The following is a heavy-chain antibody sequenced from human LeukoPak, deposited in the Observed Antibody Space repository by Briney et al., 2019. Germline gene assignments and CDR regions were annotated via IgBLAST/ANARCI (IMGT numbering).Heavy chain of an antibody. D-gene: IGHD2-15*01. J-gene: IGHJ4*02. CDR3: ATDLGGLVVASHFDY. CDR1: GYTLTELS. V-gene: IGHV1-24*01. Sequence: GASGKVSCKVSGYTLTELSMHWVRQAPGKGLEWMGGFDPEDGETIYAQKFQGRVTMTEDTSTDTAYMELSSLRSEDTAVYYCATDLGGLVVASHFDYWGQGTLVTVSS. CDR2: FDPEDGET.